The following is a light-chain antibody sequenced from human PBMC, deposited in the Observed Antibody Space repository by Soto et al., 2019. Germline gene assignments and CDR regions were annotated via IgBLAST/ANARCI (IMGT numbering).Light chain of an antibody. CDR2: AAS. V-gene: IGKV1-27*01. Sequence: IQLTQSPSSLSASVLDIVTITFLASQGINTFLAWYQQKPGKAPKLLIYAASTLQSGVPSRFSGSGSGTDFTLTISSLQPEDVATYYCQKYNSAPWTFGQGTKVDIK. CDR3: QKYNSAPWT. J-gene: IGKJ1*01. CDR1: QGINTF.